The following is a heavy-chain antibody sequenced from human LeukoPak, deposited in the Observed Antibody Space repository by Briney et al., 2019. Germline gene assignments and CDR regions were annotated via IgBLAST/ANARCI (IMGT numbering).Heavy chain of an antibody. V-gene: IGHV4-4*07. D-gene: IGHD3/OR15-3a*01. CDR3: ARFRLGRGLDY. CDR1: GDSISSSY. CDR2: IHTSGST. J-gene: IGHJ4*02. Sequence: PSETLSLTCTVSGDSISSSYWGWIRQPAGKGLEWIGRIHTSGSTYYSPSLKSRVTMSVDTSTNQFSLKLSSVTAADTAMYYCARFRLGRGLDYWGQGTLVTVSS.